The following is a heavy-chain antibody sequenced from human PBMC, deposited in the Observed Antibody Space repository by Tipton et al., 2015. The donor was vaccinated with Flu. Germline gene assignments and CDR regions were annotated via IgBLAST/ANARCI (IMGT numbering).Heavy chain of an antibody. V-gene: IGHV3-43*01. CDR1: GFTFDDYT. CDR3: AKGSVGGSWIDY. D-gene: IGHD6-13*01. Sequence: SLRLSCAASGFTFDDYTLHWVRQAPGKGLEWVSLISWDGGSTYYADSVKCRFTISRDNSKNSLYLQMNSLRTEDTALYYCAKGSVGGSWIDYWGQGTLVTVSS. CDR2: ISWDGGST. J-gene: IGHJ4*02.